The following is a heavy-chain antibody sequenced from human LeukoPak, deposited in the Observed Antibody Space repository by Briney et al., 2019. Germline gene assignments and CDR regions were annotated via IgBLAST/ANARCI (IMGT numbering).Heavy chain of an antibody. CDR3: ARGIQLWYNWFDP. V-gene: IGHV4-39*01. CDR1: GGSISSSNYY. Sequence: SETLSLTCTVSGGSISSSNYYWGWIRQPPGKGLEWIGSIYYSGSTYYNPSLKSRLTISVDTSKNQFSLKLSSVTAADTAVYYCARGIQLWYNWFDPWGQGTLVTVSS. D-gene: IGHD5-18*01. J-gene: IGHJ5*02. CDR2: IYYSGST.